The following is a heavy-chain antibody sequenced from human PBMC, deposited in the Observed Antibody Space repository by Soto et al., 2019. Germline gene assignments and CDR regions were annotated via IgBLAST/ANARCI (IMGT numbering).Heavy chain of an antibody. D-gene: IGHD2-2*01. Sequence: PSETLSLTCTISGGSISGYYWSWIRQPPGKGLEWIGYVYYSGSTKYNPSLESRVTISADTSKNQFSLRVTSVTAADTAVYYCAKYRSTDADGSTLEFWGQGILVTVS. CDR2: VYYSGST. V-gene: IGHV4-59*01. J-gene: IGHJ4*02. CDR1: GGSISGYY. CDR3: AKYRSTDADGSTLEF.